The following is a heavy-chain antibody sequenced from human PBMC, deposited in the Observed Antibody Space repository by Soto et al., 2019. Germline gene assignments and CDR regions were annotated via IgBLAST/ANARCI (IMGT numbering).Heavy chain of an antibody. CDR2: IYHSGST. Sequence: SETLSLTCAVSGGSISSSNWWSWVRQPPGKGLEWIGEIYHSGSTNYNPSLKSRVTISVDTSKNQFSLKLSSVTAADTAVYYCARGISGYSYAYYYYGMDVWGQGTTVT. J-gene: IGHJ6*02. D-gene: IGHD5-18*01. CDR1: GGSISSSNW. V-gene: IGHV4-4*02. CDR3: ARGISGYSYAYYYYGMDV.